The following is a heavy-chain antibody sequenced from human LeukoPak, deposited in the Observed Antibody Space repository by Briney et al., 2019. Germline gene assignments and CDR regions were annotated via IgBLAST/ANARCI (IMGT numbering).Heavy chain of an antibody. CDR1: GFAFSSHW. Sequence: PGGSLRLSCAASGFAFSSHWMTWVRQVPGRGPEWVAYVNRDGSETYYLDSVKGRFTISKDNAKNSLYLQMNSLRAEDTALYHCARNNGMDVWGQGTTVIVSS. J-gene: IGHJ6*02. CDR2: VNRDGSET. V-gene: IGHV3-7*03. CDR3: ARNNGMDV.